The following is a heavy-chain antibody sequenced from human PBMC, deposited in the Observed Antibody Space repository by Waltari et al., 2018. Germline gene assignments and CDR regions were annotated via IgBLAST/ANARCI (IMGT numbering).Heavy chain of an antibody. CDR2: LSPILGTA. Sequence: QVQLVQSGAEVKKPGSSVKVSCKASGGTFSSYAISWVRQAPGQGLEWMGGLSPILGTANYAQKFQGRVTSTADESTSTAYMELSSLRSEDTAVYYCARKGYSYGYGYYYYGMDVWGQGTTVTVSS. J-gene: IGHJ6*02. V-gene: IGHV1-69*01. D-gene: IGHD5-18*01. CDR3: ARKGYSYGYGYYYYGMDV. CDR1: GGTFSSYA.